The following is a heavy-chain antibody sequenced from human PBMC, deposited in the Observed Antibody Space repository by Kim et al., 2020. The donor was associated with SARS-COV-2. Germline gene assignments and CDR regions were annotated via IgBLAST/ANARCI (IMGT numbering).Heavy chain of an antibody. Sequence: GGSLRLSCAASGFTFSSYWMHWVRQAPGKGLVWVSRINTDGSSTSYADSVKGRFTISRDNAKNTLYLQMNSLRGEDTAVYYCASNLYSSRFGASYWGQGTLVTVSS. CDR3: ASNLYSSRFGASY. CDR1: GFTFSSYW. V-gene: IGHV3-74*01. D-gene: IGHD6-13*01. J-gene: IGHJ4*02. CDR2: INTDGSST.